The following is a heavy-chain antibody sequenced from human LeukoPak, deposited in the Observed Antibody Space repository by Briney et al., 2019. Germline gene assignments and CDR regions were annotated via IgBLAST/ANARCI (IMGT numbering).Heavy chain of an antibody. J-gene: IGHJ5*02. V-gene: IGHV1-18*04. D-gene: IGHD6-13*01. CDR3: ARAAAAGTAVSWFDP. CDR2: ISAYNGNT. CDR1: GYTFTSYG. Sequence: ASVKVSCKASGYTFTSYGISWVRQAPGQGLEWMGWISAYNGNTNYAQKLQGRVTMTTDTSTSTAYMELRSLRSDDTAVYYCARAAAAGTAVSWFDPWGQGTLVTVYS.